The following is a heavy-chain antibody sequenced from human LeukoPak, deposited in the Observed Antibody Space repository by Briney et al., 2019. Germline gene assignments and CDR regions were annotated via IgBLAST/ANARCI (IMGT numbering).Heavy chain of an antibody. V-gene: IGHV3-66*01. J-gene: IGHJ4*02. CDR2: VYSGGST. D-gene: IGHD3-10*01. Sequence: PGGSLRLSCAASGFTVSSNYMSWVRQAPGKGLEWVSVVYSGGSTYYADSVKGRFTISRDNSKNTLYLQMNSLRAEDTAVYYCARDTPNLAFRGDNTVDYWGQGTLVTVSS. CDR1: GFTVSSNY. CDR3: ARDTPNLAFRGDNTVDY.